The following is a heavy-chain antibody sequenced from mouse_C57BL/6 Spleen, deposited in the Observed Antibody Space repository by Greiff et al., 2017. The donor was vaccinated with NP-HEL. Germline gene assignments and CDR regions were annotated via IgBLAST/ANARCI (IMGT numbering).Heavy chain of an antibody. D-gene: IGHD2-3*01. Sequence: VKLMESGPGLVQPSQSLSITCTVSGFSLTSYGVHWVRQSPGKGLEWLGVIWSGGSTDYNAAFISRLSISKDNSKSQVFFKMNSLQADDTAIYYCARKIYDGSNYAMDYWGQGTSVTVSS. CDR2: IWSGGST. J-gene: IGHJ4*01. CDR1: GFSLTSYG. CDR3: ARKIYDGSNYAMDY. V-gene: IGHV2-2*01.